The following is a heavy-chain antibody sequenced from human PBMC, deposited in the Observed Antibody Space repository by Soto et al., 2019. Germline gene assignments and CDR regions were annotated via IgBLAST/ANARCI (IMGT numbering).Heavy chain of an antibody. D-gene: IGHD2-2*01. CDR1: GFTFRNYY. CDR2: IDSNGRNS. V-gene: IGHV3-74*01. CDR3: AREQYTLNYAGY. J-gene: IGHJ1*01. Sequence: EVQLVESGGALVQPGGSLRLSCEASGFTFRNYYMHWVRQAPGKGLMWVARIDSNGRNSVYADSVKGRFTVSRDNANNTLFLQMDSLTAEDTAVYYCAREQYTLNYAGYWGQGTQVTVS.